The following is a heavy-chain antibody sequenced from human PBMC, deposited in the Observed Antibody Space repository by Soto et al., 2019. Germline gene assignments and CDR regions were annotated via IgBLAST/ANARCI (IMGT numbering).Heavy chain of an antibody. Sequence: GGSLRLSCAASGFTFSSYGMHWVRQAPGKGLEWVAVIWYDGSNKYYADSVKGRFTISRDNSKNTLYLQMNSLRAEDTAVYYCASGWGSHGYNDYWGQGTLVPVAS. CDR2: IWYDGSNK. V-gene: IGHV3-33*01. CDR3: ASGWGSHGYNDY. J-gene: IGHJ4*02. D-gene: IGHD3-16*02. CDR1: GFTFSSYG.